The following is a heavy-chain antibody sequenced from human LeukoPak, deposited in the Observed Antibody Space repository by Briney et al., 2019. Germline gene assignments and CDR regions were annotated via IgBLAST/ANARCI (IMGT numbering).Heavy chain of an antibody. CDR2: ISGSGGST. V-gene: IGHV3-23*01. CDR1: GFTFSSYA. D-gene: IGHD2-2*02. Sequence: GGSLRLSCSASGFTFSSYAMSWVRQAPGKGLEWVSAISGSGGSTYYADSVKGRFTISRDNSKNTLYLQMNSLRAEDTAVYYRAKCFRRRTSCYIEGDAFDIWGQGTMVTVSS. CDR3: AKCFRRRTSCYIEGDAFDI. J-gene: IGHJ3*02.